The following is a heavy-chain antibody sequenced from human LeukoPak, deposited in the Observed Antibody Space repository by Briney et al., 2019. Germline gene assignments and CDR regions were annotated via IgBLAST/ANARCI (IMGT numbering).Heavy chain of an antibody. CDR1: GFTFSIYG. D-gene: IGHD3-16*01. CDR2: LRNDGSTK. V-gene: IGHV3-30*02. J-gene: IGHJ4*02. Sequence: TGGSLRLSCAASGFTFSIYGMHWDRQAPGQGLEWVALLRNDGSTKYYADSVKARFTISRDNSKNTLYLEMNSLRAEDTAVYYCARNIRGYYFDYWGQGTLVTVSS. CDR3: ARNIRGYYFDY.